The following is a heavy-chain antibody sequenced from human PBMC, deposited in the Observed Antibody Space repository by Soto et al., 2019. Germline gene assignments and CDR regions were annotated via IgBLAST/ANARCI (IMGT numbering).Heavy chain of an antibody. V-gene: IGHV1-69*13. CDR1: GGTFSSYA. Sequence: GASVKVSCKASGGTFSSYAISWVRQAPGQGLEWMGGIIPIFGTANYAQKFQGRVTITADESTSTAYMELSSLRSDDTAVYYCAARGGRDYYMDVWGKGTTVTVSS. CDR2: IIPIFGTA. D-gene: IGHD2-15*01. J-gene: IGHJ6*03. CDR3: AARGGRDYYMDV.